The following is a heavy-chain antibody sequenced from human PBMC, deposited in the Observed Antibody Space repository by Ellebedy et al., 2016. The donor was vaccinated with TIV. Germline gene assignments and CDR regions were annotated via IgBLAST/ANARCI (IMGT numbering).Heavy chain of an antibody. Sequence: GESLKISCAASGFAVSSNYMTWVRQAPGRGLEWVSLIYSDGNTNYADSVRGRFTISRDSFKNTLDLQMNSLRAEDTAVYYCARAGEYCDFPQNCYAMDVWGQGTTVTVS. V-gene: IGHV3-53*01. CDR2: IYSDGNT. D-gene: IGHD2/OR15-2a*01. J-gene: IGHJ6*02. CDR3: ARAGEYCDFPQNCYAMDV. CDR1: GFAVSSNY.